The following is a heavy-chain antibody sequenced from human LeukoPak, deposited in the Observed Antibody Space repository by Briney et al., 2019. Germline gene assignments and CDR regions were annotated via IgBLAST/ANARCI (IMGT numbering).Heavy chain of an antibody. V-gene: IGHV1-18*04. D-gene: IGHD3-10*01. CDR1: GYSFTKYG. J-gene: IGHJ4*02. Sequence: ASVKVSCKASGYSFTKYGISWVRQAPGQGLEWMGWISAYDGDTNLAQNLQGRVTMTTDTSTSTAYMELRGLRSDDTAVYYCAREGMVRGVFFDYWGQGTLVPVSS. CDR2: ISAYDGDT. CDR3: AREGMVRGVFFDY.